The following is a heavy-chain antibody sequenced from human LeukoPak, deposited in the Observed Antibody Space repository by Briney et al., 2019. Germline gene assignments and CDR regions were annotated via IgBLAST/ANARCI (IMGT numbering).Heavy chain of an antibody. D-gene: IGHD5-18*01. CDR1: GGSISSSSYY. CDR2: IYYSGST. Sequence: SETLSLTCTVSGGSISSSSYYWGWIRQPPGKGLEWIGSIYYSGSTYYNPSLKSRVTISLDTSKNQFPLKLSSVTAADTAVYYCARGDTAMVRFDYWGQGTLVTVSS. V-gene: IGHV4-39*06. CDR3: ARGDTAMVRFDY. J-gene: IGHJ4*02.